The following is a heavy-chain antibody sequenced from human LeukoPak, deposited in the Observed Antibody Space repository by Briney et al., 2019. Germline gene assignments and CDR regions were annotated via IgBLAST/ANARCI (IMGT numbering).Heavy chain of an antibody. J-gene: IGHJ4*02. Sequence: ASVNVSSKASGYTFTSCGINWVRQAPGQGLEWMGWINTNNVNRNYAQKLQGRVTMTTDTSTNTAYMELMSLTSDDTAVYYCARAGQLDYWGQGTLVTVSS. CDR3: ARAGQLDY. V-gene: IGHV1-18*01. CDR2: INTNNVNR. D-gene: IGHD1-1*01. CDR1: GYTFTSCG.